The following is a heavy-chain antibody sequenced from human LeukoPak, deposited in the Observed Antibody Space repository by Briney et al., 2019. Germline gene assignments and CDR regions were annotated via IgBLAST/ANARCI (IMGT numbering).Heavy chain of an antibody. V-gene: IGHV4-39*07. J-gene: IGHJ3*02. D-gene: IGHD1-26*01. CDR1: GGSISSSSYY. Sequence: SETLSLTCTVSGGSISSSSYYWGWIRQPPGKGLEWIGSIYYSGSTYYNPSLKSRVTISVDTSRNQFSLKLSSVTAADTAVYYCARDSGSYRLDAFDIWGQGTMVTVSS. CDR3: ARDSGSYRLDAFDI. CDR2: IYYSGST.